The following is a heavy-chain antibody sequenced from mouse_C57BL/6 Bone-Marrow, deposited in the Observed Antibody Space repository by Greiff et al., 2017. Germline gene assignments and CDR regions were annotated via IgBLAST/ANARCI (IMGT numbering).Heavy chain of an antibody. J-gene: IGHJ2*01. Sequence: VKLMESGAELARPGASVKLSCKASGYTFTSYGISWVKQRTGQGLEWIGEIYPRSGNTYYNEKFKGKATLTADKSSSTAYMELRSLPSEDSAVYCCARTRWLRLGYWGQGATLTVAS. CDR2: IYPRSGNT. D-gene: IGHD2-2*01. V-gene: IGHV1-81*01. CDR1: GYTFTSYG. CDR3: ARTRWLRLGY.